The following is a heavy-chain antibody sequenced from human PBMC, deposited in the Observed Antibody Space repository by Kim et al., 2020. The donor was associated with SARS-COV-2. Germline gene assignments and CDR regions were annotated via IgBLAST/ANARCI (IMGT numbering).Heavy chain of an antibody. D-gene: IGHD5-18*01. CDR1: GYTFTSYA. V-gene: IGHV1-3*01. J-gene: IGHJ6*02. CDR2: INAGNGNT. Sequence: ASVKVSCKASGYTFTSYAMHWVRQAPGQRLEWMGWINAGNGNTKYSQKFQGRVTITRDTSASTAYMGLSSLRSEDTAVYYCARDLGQLRNQNDKYYYYGMDVWGQGTTVTVSS. CDR3: ARDLGQLRNQNDKYYYYGMDV.